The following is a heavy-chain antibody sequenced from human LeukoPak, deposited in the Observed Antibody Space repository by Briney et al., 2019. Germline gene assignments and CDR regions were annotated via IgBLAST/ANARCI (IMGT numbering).Heavy chain of an antibody. Sequence: GESLTISCRASGYSFTTYWIGWVRQMPGKGLEWMGVIFPADSDTRYSPSFQGQVTISADKSISTAYLQWSSLKASDTAMYYCASVYSSTSWDYWGQGTLVTVSS. V-gene: IGHV5-51*01. D-gene: IGHD6-13*01. CDR1: GYSFTTYW. J-gene: IGHJ4*02. CDR3: ASVYSSTSWDY. CDR2: IFPADSDT.